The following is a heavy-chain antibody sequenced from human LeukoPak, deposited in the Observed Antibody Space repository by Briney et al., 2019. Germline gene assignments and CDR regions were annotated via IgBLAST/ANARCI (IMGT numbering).Heavy chain of an antibody. D-gene: IGHD3-16*01. Sequence: GRSLRLSCAASGFTFSSYGMHWVRQAPGKGLEWVAVIWYDGSDKYYAGSVKGRFTISRDNSKDTLYLQMNSLRAEDTAVYYCAKDKDYGYYMDVWGKGTTVTVSS. V-gene: IGHV3-33*06. CDR1: GFTFSSYG. J-gene: IGHJ6*03. CDR3: AKDKDYGYYMDV. CDR2: IWYDGSDK.